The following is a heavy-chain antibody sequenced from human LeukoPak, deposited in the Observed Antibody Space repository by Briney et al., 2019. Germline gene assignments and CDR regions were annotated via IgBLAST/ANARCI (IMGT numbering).Heavy chain of an antibody. CDR2: INSDGSST. J-gene: IGHJ6*04. Sequence: GGSLRLSCAASGFTFSSYWMHWVRQAPGKGLVWVSRINSDGSSTSYADSVKGRFTISRDNSKNSLYLQMNSLRAEDTAVYYCAELGITMIGGVWGKGTTVTISS. V-gene: IGHV3-74*01. D-gene: IGHD3-10*02. CDR1: GFTFSSYW. CDR3: AELGITMIGGV.